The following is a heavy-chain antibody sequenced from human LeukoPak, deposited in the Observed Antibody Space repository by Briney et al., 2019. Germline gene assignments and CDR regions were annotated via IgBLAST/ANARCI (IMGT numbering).Heavy chain of an antibody. J-gene: IGHJ4*02. V-gene: IGHV1-2*02. CDR1: GDTFTAYY. CDR3: ARGAHYHDSSEGYDY. Sequence: GASVKVSCKASGDTFTAYYMHWVRRAPGQGLEWMGWITPNSGGTNYAQKFQGRVTMTRDTSISTAYMELSRLRSHDTAVYYCARGAHYHDSSEGYDYWGQGTLVTVSS. D-gene: IGHD3-22*01. CDR2: ITPNSGGT.